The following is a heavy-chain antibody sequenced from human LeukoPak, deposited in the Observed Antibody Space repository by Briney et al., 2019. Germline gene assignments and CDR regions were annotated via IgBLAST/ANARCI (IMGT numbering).Heavy chain of an antibody. V-gene: IGHV3-7*01. Sequence: GGSLRLSCAASGFTFRRYSMSWVRQAPGKGLEWVANIKQDGSEIYYVDSVKGRFTISRDNAKNSLYLQMNSLRTEDTAVYYCARDGATFSGYDWYYYMDVWGKGTTVTVSS. CDR1: GFTFRRYS. J-gene: IGHJ6*03. CDR2: IKQDGSEI. CDR3: ARDGATFSGYDWYYYMDV. D-gene: IGHD5-12*01.